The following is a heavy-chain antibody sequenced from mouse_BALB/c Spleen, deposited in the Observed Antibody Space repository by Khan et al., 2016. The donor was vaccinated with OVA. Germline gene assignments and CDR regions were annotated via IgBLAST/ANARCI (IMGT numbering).Heavy chain of an antibody. D-gene: IGHD2-12*01. CDR2: IYPGNGDT. V-gene: IGHV1-12*01. CDR1: GYTFSIYN. Sequence: QVQLQQPGAELVQPGASVRVSCKASGYTFSIYNMYWIKQTPGQGLEWIGTIYPGNGDTSYNQKFKGKATLTADKSSSTAYMQLTSLTSEDSAVFYCTRGIYDYDPCCVYWGQGTLVTVSA. CDR3: TRGIYDYDPCCVY. J-gene: IGHJ3*01.